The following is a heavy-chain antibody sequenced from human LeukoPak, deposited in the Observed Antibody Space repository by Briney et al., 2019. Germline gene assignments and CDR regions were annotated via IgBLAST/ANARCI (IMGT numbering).Heavy chain of an antibody. CDR2: IYYSGST. J-gene: IGHJ4*02. V-gene: IGHV4-31*03. CDR3: ARGGGGDCRSNSCYHY. Sequence: SETLSLTCTVSGGSISSGGQFWSWVRQYPGKGLEWIGYIYYSGSTYYNPSLKSRVSISVDTSKNQFSLKVTSVTAADTAVYYCARGGGGDCRSNSCYHYWGQGTLVTVSS. D-gene: IGHD2-2*01. CDR1: GGSISSGGQF.